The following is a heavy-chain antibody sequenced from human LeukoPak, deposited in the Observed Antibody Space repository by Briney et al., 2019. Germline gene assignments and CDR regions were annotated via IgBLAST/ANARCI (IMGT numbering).Heavy chain of an antibody. Sequence: PSETLSLTCAVYGGSFSGYYWGWIRQPPGKGLEWIGEINHSGSTNYNPSLKSRVTISVDTSKNQFPLKLSSVTAADTAVYYCARGYTFDYWGQGTLVTVSS. CDR1: GGSFSGYY. V-gene: IGHV4-34*01. J-gene: IGHJ4*02. CDR3: ARGYTFDY. D-gene: IGHD2-2*02. CDR2: INHSGST.